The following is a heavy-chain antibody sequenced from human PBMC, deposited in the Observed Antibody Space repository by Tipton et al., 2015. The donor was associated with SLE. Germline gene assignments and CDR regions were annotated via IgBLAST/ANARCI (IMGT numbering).Heavy chain of an antibody. CDR2: IYYSGSP. V-gene: IGHV4-39*07. Sequence: TLSLTCSVSGGSISSSSYYWGWIRQPPGKGLEWIGNIYYSGSPYYNPSLKSRVTISVDTSKNQFSLKLSSVTAADTAVYYCARNPTSYCSGGSCYSPWFDPWGQGTLVTVSS. D-gene: IGHD2-15*01. CDR1: GGSISSSSYY. J-gene: IGHJ5*02. CDR3: ARNPTSYCSGGSCYSPWFDP.